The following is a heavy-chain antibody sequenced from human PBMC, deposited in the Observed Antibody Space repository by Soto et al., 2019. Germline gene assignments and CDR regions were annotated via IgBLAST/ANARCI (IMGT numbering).Heavy chain of an antibody. D-gene: IGHD6-13*01. CDR2: INHSGST. Sequence: SETVTLTCAFSVGSFSGYYWSCIRHPPGKWLEWIGEINHSGSTNYNPSLKSRVTISVDTSKNQFSLKLSSVTAADTAVYYCARGVTYSSIWYWYHLGNWFEPWGQGTQVSVSS. CDR3: ARGVTYSSIWYWYHLGNWFEP. V-gene: IGHV4-34*01. J-gene: IGHJ5*02. CDR1: VGSFSGYY.